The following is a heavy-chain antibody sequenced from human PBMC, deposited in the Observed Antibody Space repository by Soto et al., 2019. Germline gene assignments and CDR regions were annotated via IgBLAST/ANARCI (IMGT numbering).Heavy chain of an antibody. CDR3: AREGVSPYYYYGKDV. CDR1: GYTFTRSG. V-gene: IGHV1-18*01. Sequence: ASVKVSCKASGYTFTRSGISWVRQAPGRGLEWMGWISTYNGDTNYAQTFQGRVTMTTDTSTSTVHMEVRSLRSDDTAVYYCAREGVSPYYYYGKDVWGQGTPVTVSS. J-gene: IGHJ6*02. CDR2: ISTYNGDT.